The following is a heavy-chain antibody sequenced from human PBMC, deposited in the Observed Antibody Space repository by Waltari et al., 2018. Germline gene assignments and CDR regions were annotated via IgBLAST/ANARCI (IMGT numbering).Heavy chain of an antibody. CDR2: IIPIFGTT. Sequence: QVQLVQSGAEVKKPGSSVKVSCTASGGNFSSHAFSWVRQAPGQGLEWMGGIIPIFGTTNYAQKFQGRVTITADEPTSTTYMELSSLRSEDTAVYYCARDGVEMAAITILDYWGQGTLVSVSS. J-gene: IGHJ4*02. D-gene: IGHD5-12*01. CDR1: GGNFSSHA. CDR3: ARDGVEMAAITILDY. V-gene: IGHV1-69*01.